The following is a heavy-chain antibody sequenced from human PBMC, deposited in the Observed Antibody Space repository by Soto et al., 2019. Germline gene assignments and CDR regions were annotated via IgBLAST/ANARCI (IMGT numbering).Heavy chain of an antibody. CDR2: IYYSGST. CDR1: GGSISSYY. V-gene: IGHV4-59*01. Sequence: QVQLQESGPGLVKPSETLSLTCTVSGGSISSYYWSWIRQPPGKGLEWIGYIYYSGSTNYNPSLKSRVTISVDTSKNPFSLKLSSVTAADTAVYYCARTIAVALFDPWGQGTLVTVSS. CDR3: ARTIAVALFDP. D-gene: IGHD6-19*01. J-gene: IGHJ5*02.